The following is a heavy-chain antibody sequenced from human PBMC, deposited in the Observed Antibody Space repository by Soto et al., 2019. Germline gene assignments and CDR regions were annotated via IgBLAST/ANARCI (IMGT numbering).Heavy chain of an antibody. J-gene: IGHJ6*03. V-gene: IGHV4-59*08. CDR2: IYYSGST. Sequence: SETLPHTWTVSGGSSSSYYWSWIRQPTGKGLEWIGYIYYSGSTNYNPSLKSRVTISVDTSKNQFSLKLSSVTAADTAVYYCARQVLGYCSSTSCLKEYYYYYYMDVWGKGTTVTVSS. D-gene: IGHD2-2*01. CDR1: GGSSSSYY. CDR3: ARQVLGYCSSTSCLKEYYYYYYMDV.